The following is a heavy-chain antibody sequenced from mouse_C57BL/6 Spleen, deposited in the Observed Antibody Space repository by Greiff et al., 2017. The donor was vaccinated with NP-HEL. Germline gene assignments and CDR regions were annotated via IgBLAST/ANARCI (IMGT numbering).Heavy chain of an antibody. J-gene: IGHJ4*01. Sequence: QVQLQQSGAELVRPGASVKLSCKASGYTFTDYYINWVKQRPGQGLEWIARIYPGSGNTYYNEKFKGKATLTAEKSSSTAYMQLSSLTSEDSAVYFCASLYDGYYYAMDYWGQGTSVTVAS. CDR1: GYTFTDYY. CDR2: IYPGSGNT. V-gene: IGHV1-76*01. D-gene: IGHD2-3*01. CDR3: ASLYDGYYYAMDY.